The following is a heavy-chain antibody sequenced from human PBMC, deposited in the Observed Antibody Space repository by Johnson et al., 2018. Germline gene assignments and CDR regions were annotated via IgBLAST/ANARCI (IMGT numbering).Heavy chain of an antibody. V-gene: IGHV3-48*02. CDR1: GFTFSSYS. CDR3: AAISYYYYYGMDV. Sequence: ERLVESGGGLVPPGRSLRLSCAGSGFTFSSYSMNWVRQAPGKGLEWVSYISSSSSTIYYAASLKGRFTISRANAKNSLYLQMKSLRDEDTAVYFCAAISYYYYYGMDVWGQGTTVTVSS. J-gene: IGHJ6*02. CDR2: ISSSSSTI.